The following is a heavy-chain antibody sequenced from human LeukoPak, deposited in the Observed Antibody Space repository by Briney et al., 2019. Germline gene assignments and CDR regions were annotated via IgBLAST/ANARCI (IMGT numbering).Heavy chain of an antibody. CDR3: VKSLYDGSSGWYGGDY. CDR1: GFTFSSYG. J-gene: IGHJ4*02. Sequence: GGSLRLSCAASGFTFSSYGMSWVRQAPGKGLEWVSSISGSGGRTYYADSVKGRFTISRDNSKNTLYQQMSSLRAEDTAVYYCVKSLYDGSSGWYGGDYWGQGTLVTVSS. V-gene: IGHV3-23*01. D-gene: IGHD6-19*01. CDR2: ISGSGGRT.